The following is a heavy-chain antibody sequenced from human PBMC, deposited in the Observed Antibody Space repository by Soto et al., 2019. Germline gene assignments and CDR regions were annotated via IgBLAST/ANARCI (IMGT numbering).Heavy chain of an antibody. CDR3: ATRYYDSSGYFDY. J-gene: IGHJ4*02. CDR2: IYPGDSDT. CDR1: GYSFTSYW. D-gene: IGHD3-22*01. Sequence: PGESLKISCKGSGYSFTSYWIGWVRQMPGKGLEWMEIIYPGDSDTRYSPSFQGQVTISADKSISTAYLQWSSLKASDTAMYYCATRYYDSSGYFDYWGQGTLVTVSS. V-gene: IGHV5-51*01.